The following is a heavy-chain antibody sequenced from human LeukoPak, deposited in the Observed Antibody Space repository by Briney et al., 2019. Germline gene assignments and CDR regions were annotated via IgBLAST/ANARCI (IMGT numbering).Heavy chain of an antibody. CDR2: IKQDGSEK. Sequence: PGRSLRLSCAASGFTFSSYWMSWVRQAPGKGLEWVANIKQDGSEKYYVDSVKGRFTISRDNAKNSLYLQMNSLRAEDTAVYYCATDAHDYYDSSGYPQGYFDYWGQGTLVTVSS. CDR1: GFTFSSYW. D-gene: IGHD3-22*01. J-gene: IGHJ4*02. V-gene: IGHV3-7*01. CDR3: ATDAHDYYDSSGYPQGYFDY.